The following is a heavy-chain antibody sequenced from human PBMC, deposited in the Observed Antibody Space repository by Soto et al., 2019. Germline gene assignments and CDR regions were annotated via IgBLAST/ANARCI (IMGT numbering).Heavy chain of an antibody. V-gene: IGHV1-69*01. CDR3: ASLAADIVVVPAPDLDLFDY. CDR2: IIPIFGTA. CDR1: GGTFSSYA. Sequence: QVQLVQSGAEVKKPGSSVKVSCKASGGTFSSYAISWVRQAPGQGLEWMGGIIPIFGTANYAQKFQGRVTITADESTSTAYMGLSSLRSEDTAVYYCASLAADIVVVPAPDLDLFDYWGQGTLVTVSS. J-gene: IGHJ4*02. D-gene: IGHD2-2*01.